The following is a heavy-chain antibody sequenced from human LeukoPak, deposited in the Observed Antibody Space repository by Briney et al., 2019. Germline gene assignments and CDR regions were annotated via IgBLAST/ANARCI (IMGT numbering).Heavy chain of an antibody. Sequence: GASVRVSCTTSGYTFTAYHIHWMRLAPGQGLEWMGWINPRIDETTFAPKFQGRVAMTTDTSLTTAYMELSSLTSDDTAVYFCATEGSYFLTSFDHWGLGTLVTVSS. D-gene: IGHD3-10*01. J-gene: IGHJ4*02. CDR1: GYTFTAYH. CDR2: INPRIDET. CDR3: ATEGSYFLTSFDH. V-gene: IGHV1-2*02.